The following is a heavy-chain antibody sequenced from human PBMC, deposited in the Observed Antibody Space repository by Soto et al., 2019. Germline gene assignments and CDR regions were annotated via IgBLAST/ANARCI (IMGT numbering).Heavy chain of an antibody. CDR3: ASAPDFSSSGTMYIDK. J-gene: IGHJ4*02. D-gene: IGHD3-10*01. CDR2: IFHTGFT. CDR1: GDSITSKYS. V-gene: IGHV4-4*02. Sequence: QVQLQESGPGLVKPSGSLSLTCAVSGDSITSKYSWNWVRQAPTKGLEWIGEIFHTGFTNYNPSLQSRVSISFDTSKNQFSLDVNSVTVADTAVYFCASAPDFSSSGTMYIDKWGQGILVTVSS.